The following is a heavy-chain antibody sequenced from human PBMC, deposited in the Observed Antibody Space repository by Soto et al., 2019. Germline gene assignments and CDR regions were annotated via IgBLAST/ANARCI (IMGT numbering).Heavy chain of an antibody. D-gene: IGHD1-7*01. CDR2: INYSGSS. Sequence: PSEPLCLPKIVVEGTTVDLVGRCISKHQGKGLEGIGYINYSGSSNYNPSLKSRVTMSVDTSKNQFSLNLNFVTAADTAVFYCATMGTPRKALSVLAFRGKGTLVPVTS. J-gene: IGHJ4*02. V-gene: IGHV4-59*08. CDR1: EGTTVDLV. CDR3: ATMGTPRKALSVLAF.